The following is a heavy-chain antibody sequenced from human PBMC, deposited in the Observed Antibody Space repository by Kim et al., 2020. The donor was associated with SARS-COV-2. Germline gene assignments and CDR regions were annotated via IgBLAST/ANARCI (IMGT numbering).Heavy chain of an antibody. CDR1: GFTFSSYA. V-gene: IGHV3-30*04. CDR3: ARDGLVLRYFDWTVRYLGSYYYYGMDV. Sequence: GGSLRLSCAASGFTFSSYAMHWVRQAPGKGLEWVAVISYDGSNKYYADSVKGRFTISRDNSKNTLYLQMNSLRAEDTAVYYCARDGLVLRYFDWTVRYLGSYYYYGMDVWGQGTTVTVSS. D-gene: IGHD3-9*01. J-gene: IGHJ6*02. CDR2: ISYDGSNK.